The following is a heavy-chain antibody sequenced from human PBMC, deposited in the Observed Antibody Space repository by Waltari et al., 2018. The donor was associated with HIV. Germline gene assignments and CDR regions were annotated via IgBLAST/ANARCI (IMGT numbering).Heavy chain of an antibody. J-gene: IGHJ4*02. CDR3: ARDVDNGYKYGADC. CDR2: VKHDESPK. Sequence: EVQLVESGGGLVQPGGSLMLSCAASGFTFSDYWMSGVRRAPGKGLGWVANVKHDESPKYDVDFVQGRFTIARDNSKNSLDLRMNSLRVEDTAVYYCARDVDNGYKYGADCSGQGTLVTVSS. V-gene: IGHV3-7*01. CDR1: GFTFSDYW. D-gene: IGHD5-18*01.